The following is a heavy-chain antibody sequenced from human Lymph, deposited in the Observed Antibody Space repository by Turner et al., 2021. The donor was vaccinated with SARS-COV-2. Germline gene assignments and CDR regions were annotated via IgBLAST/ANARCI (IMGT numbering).Heavy chain of an antibody. Sequence: QVQLQESGPGLVKPSETLSLTCTVSGGPISSYYWSWIRQPPGKGLEWIGYIYYSGSTNYNPSLKSRVTISVDTSKNQFSLKLTSVTAADTAVYYCARGFDYWGQGTLVTVSS. J-gene: IGHJ4*02. V-gene: IGHV4-59*01. CDR1: GGPISSYY. CDR3: ARGFDY. CDR2: IYYSGST.